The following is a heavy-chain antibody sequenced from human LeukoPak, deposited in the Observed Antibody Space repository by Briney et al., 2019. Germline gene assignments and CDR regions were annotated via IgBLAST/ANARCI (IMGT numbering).Heavy chain of an antibody. V-gene: IGHV3-21*01. Sequence: GGSLRLSCAASGFTFSSYSMNWVRQAPGKGLEWVSSISSSSSYIYYADSVKGRFTISRDNAKNSLYLQMNSLRAEDTAVYYCARGRDYYDSSGYYLFGYWGQGTLVTVSS. J-gene: IGHJ4*02. CDR3: ARGRDYYDSSGYYLFGY. CDR1: GFTFSSYS. CDR2: ISSSSSYI. D-gene: IGHD3-22*01.